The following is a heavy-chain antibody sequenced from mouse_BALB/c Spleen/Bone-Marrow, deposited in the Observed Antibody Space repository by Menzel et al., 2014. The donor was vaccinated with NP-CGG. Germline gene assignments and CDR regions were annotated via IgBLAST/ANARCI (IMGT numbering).Heavy chain of an antibody. CDR1: GYSITSGYS. CDR2: IHYSGST. V-gene: IGHV3-1*02. Sequence: EVQGVESGPDLVKPSQSLSLTCTVTGYSITSGYSWHWIRQLPGNKLEWMGYIHYSGSTNYNPSLKSRISITRDTSKNQFFLQLNSVTTEDTATYYCARGGYYGSSYFDYWGQGTTLTVSS. CDR3: ARGGYYGSSYFDY. D-gene: IGHD1-1*01. J-gene: IGHJ2*01.